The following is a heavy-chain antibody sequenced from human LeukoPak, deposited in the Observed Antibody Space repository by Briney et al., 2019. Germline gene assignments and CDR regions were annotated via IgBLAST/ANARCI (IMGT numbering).Heavy chain of an antibody. CDR2: INPNSGGT. J-gene: IGHJ4*02. Sequence: GASVKVSCKASGYTFTGYYMHWVRQAPGQGLEWMGWINPNSGGTNYAQKFQGRVTMTRDTSISTAYMELSRLRSYDTAVYYCARDSGERGSGSYLIAYWGQGTLVTVSS. V-gene: IGHV1-2*02. CDR3: ARDSGERGSGSYLIAY. CDR1: GYTFTGYY. D-gene: IGHD3-10*01.